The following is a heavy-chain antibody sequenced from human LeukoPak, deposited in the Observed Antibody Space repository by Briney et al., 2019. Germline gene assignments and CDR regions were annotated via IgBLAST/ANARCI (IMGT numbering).Heavy chain of an antibody. CDR1: GGSFSGYY. Sequence: PSETLSLTCAVYGGSFSGYYWSWIRQPPGKGLEWIGEITHSRSTNYNPSLKSRVTISVDTSKNQFSLKLSSVTAADTAVYYCARGRVRRITIFGSYYYIDVWGKGTTVTVSS. V-gene: IGHV4-34*01. J-gene: IGHJ6*03. CDR2: ITHSRST. D-gene: IGHD3-3*01. CDR3: ARGRVRRITIFGSYYYIDV.